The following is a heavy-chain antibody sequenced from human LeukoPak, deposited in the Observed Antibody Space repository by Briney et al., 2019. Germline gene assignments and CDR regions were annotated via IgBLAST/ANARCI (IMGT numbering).Heavy chain of an antibody. J-gene: IGHJ4*02. V-gene: IGHV3-9*03. CDR3: AKDISSSSYFGYFDY. CDR1: GFTFDDYA. CDR2: ISWNSGSI. Sequence: PGRSLRLSCAASGFTFDDYAMHWVRQAPGKGLEWVSGISWNSGSIGYADSVKGRFTISRDNAKNSLYLQMNSLRAEDMALYYCAKDISSSSYFGYFDYWGQGTLVTVSS. D-gene: IGHD6-13*01.